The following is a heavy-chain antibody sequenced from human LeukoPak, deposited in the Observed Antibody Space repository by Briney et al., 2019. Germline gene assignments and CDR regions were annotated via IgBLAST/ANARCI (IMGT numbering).Heavy chain of an antibody. CDR3: AREWVAGYRFYFYYYGMDV. CDR1: GFTFSSYW. V-gene: IGHV3-7*01. J-gene: IGHJ6*02. CDR2: IKQDGSEN. Sequence: GGSLRLSCAASGFTFSSYWMSWVRQAPGKGLEWVANIKQDGSENYYVDSVKGRFTISRDNAKNSLYLQMNSLRAEDTAVYYCAREWVAGYRFYFYYYGMDVWGQGTTVIVSS. D-gene: IGHD6-19*01.